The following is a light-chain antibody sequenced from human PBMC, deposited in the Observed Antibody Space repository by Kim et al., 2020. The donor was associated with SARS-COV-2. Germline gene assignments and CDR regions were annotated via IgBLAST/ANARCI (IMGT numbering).Light chain of an antibody. CDR1: QSVSSY. J-gene: IGKJ2*01. CDR3: QQRSNWPLGYT. V-gene: IGKV3-11*01. Sequence: SPGERATLSCRASQSVSSYLAWYQQKPGQAPRLLIYDASNRATGIPARFSGSGSGTDFTLTISSLEPEDFAVYYCQQRSNWPLGYTFGQGTKLEI. CDR2: DAS.